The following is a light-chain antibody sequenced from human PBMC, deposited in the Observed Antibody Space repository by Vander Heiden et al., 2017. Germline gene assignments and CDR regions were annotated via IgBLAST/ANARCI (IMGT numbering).Light chain of an antibody. CDR2: DVS. CDR3: CSYAGSSNWV. CDR1: SSDVGTYNY. V-gene: IGLV2-11*01. J-gene: IGLJ3*02. Sequence: QSALTQPRSVSGSPGQSVTISCTGTSSDVGTYNYVSWYQQHPGKAPKRMSYDVSKRPSGVPDRFSGSKSGNTASLTISGLQAEDEADDYCCSYAGSSNWVFGGGTKLTVL.